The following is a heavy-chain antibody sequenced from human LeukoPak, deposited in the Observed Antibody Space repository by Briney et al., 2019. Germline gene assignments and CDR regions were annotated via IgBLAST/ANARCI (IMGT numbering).Heavy chain of an antibody. CDR3: AKVTTVTDASAFDI. V-gene: IGHV3-21*01. Sequence: PGGSLRLSCAASGFTFSSYSMNWVRQAPGKGLEWVSSISSSSSYIYYADSVKGRFTISRDNAKNSLYLQMNSLRAEDTAVYYCAKVTTVTDASAFDIWGQGTMVTVSS. CDR2: ISSSSSYI. J-gene: IGHJ3*02. CDR1: GFTFSSYS. D-gene: IGHD4-17*01.